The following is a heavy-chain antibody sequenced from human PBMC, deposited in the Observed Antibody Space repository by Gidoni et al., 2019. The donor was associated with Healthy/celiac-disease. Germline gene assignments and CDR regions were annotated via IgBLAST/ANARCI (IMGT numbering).Heavy chain of an antibody. CDR2: ISYDGSNK. CDR3: ARDGAPSDTGRFDY. V-gene: IGHV3-30*04. Sequence: QVQLVESGGGVVQPGRSLRLSCAASGFPFRSYAMHWVRQAPGKGLEWVAVISYDGSNKYYADSVKGRFTISRDNSKNTLYLQMNSLRAEDTAVYYCARDGAPSDTGRFDYWGQGTLVTVSS. D-gene: IGHD2-21*02. J-gene: IGHJ4*02. CDR1: GFPFRSYA.